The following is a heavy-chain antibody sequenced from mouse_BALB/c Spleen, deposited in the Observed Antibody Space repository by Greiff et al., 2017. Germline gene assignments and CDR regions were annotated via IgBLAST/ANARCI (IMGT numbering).Heavy chain of an antibody. CDR1: GYTFTSYW. CDR2: INPSNGRT. V-gene: IGHV1S81*02. J-gene: IGHJ2*01. D-gene: IGHD2-10*02. CDR3: ARGGYAPYDFDY. Sequence: QVQLQQSGAELVKPGASVKLSCKASGYTFTSYWMHWVKQRPGQGLEWIGEINPSNGRTNYNEKFKSKATLTVDKSSRTAYMQLSSLTSEDSAVYYYARGGYAPYDFDYWGQGTTLTVSS.